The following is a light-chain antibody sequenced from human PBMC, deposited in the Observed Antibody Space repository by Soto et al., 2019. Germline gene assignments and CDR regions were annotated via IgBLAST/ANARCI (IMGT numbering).Light chain of an antibody. CDR1: QSISSW. V-gene: IGKV1-5*01. J-gene: IGKJ2*01. CDR3: QQYNSYSYT. Sequence: DIQMTQSPSTLSASVGDRVTITCRASQSISSWVAWDQQKPGKAPKLLIYDASSLESGVPSRFSGSGSGKEFNLTISSLQPDDFATYYCQQYNSYSYTFGQGTKLEIK. CDR2: DAS.